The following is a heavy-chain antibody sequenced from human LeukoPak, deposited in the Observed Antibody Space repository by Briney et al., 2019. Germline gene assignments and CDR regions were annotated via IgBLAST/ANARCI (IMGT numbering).Heavy chain of an antibody. J-gene: IGHJ5*02. Sequence: PGGSLRLSRAASGFTFSSYSMNWVRQSPAKGLEWVSAINDDTPYYADSVKGRFTVSRDKSKDTLYLQLKSLIAEDTDIYDCIKDHDLWHEEGNWFDTWGQGVLVTVSS. CDR1: GFTFSSYS. CDR2: INDDTP. V-gene: IGHV3-23*01. CDR3: IKDHDLWHEEGNWFDT. D-gene: IGHD3-3*01.